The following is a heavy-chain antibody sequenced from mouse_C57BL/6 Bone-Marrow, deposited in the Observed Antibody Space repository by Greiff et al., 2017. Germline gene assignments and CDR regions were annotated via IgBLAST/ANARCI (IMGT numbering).Heavy chain of an antibody. CDR2: INPSSGYT. J-gene: IGHJ4*01. CDR3: ARWDPMDY. Sequence: VKLMESGAELARPGASVKMSCKASGYTFTSYTMHWVKQRPGQGLEWIGYINPSSGYTKYNQKFKDKAKLTANKSSSTANMQLSSLTSEDSAVYYCARWDPMDYWGQGTSVTVSS. CDR1: GYTFTSYT. D-gene: IGHD4-1*01. V-gene: IGHV1-4*01.